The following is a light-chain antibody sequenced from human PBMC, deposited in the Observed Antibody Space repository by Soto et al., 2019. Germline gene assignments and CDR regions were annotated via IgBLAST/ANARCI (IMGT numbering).Light chain of an antibody. Sequence: QALLTQPPSASGTPGQRVTISCSGSSSNIGSNYAYWYQQLPGTAPKLLIYRNNKRPSGVPDRFSGSKSGTSASLAISGLRSEDEADYYCAAWDDSLSVVFGGGTKLTVL. V-gene: IGLV1-47*01. CDR3: AAWDDSLSVV. J-gene: IGLJ2*01. CDR2: RNN. CDR1: SSNIGSNY.